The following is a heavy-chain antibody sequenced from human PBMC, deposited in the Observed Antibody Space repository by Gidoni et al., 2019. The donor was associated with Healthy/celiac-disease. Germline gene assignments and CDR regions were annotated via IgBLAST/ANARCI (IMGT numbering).Heavy chain of an antibody. CDR2: ISSSSSYI. Sequence: EVQLVESGGGLVKPGGSLRLSCAASGFTFSSYSMNWVRQAPGKGLEWVSSISSSSSYIYYADSVKGRFTISRDNAKNSLYLQMNSLRAEDTAVYYCAREPRGLFGAASFDYWGQGTLVTVSS. D-gene: IGHD3-10*01. V-gene: IGHV3-21*01. J-gene: IGHJ4*02. CDR3: AREPRGLFGAASFDY. CDR1: GFTFSSYS.